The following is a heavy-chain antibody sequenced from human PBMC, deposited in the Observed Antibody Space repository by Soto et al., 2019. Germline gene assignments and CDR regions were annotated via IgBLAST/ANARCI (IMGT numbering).Heavy chain of an antibody. CDR1: GFTVSSNY. V-gene: IGHV3-64*01. D-gene: IGHD6-6*01. J-gene: IGHJ4*02. Sequence: EVQLVESGGGLVQPGGSLRLSCAASGFTVSSNYMTWVRLAPGKGLEYVSAISSNGGSTYYANSVKGRFTISRDNSKNTLYLQMGSLRAEDMAVYYCARGFGSLDYWGQGTLVTVSS. CDR2: ISSNGGST. CDR3: ARGFGSLDY.